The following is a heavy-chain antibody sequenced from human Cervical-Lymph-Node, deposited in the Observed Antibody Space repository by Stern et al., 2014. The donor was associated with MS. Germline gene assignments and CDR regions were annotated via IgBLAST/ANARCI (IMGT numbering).Heavy chain of an antibody. V-gene: IGHV3-30-3*01. CDR2: ISSDGSKA. J-gene: IGHJ6*02. CDR1: GFNFSSYA. CDR3: ARDLVWFGELDWGAMDV. D-gene: IGHD3-10*01. Sequence: VQLVESGGGVVQPGRAVRLSCAATGFNFSSYAMQWGRQAPGKGLGWLAVISSDGSKAYYTESGRGRFTASRDNSKNTLFLQVSSLRPEDTAEYYCARDLVWFGELDWGAMDVWGHGTTVTVSS.